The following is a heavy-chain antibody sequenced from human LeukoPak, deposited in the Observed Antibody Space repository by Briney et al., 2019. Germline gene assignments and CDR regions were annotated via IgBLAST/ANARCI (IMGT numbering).Heavy chain of an antibody. V-gene: IGHV3-30*02. CDR2: IQYDGSNK. Sequence: GGSLRLSCAASGFTFSNYGMHWVRQAPGKGLEWVAFIQYDGSNKYYADSVKGRFTISRDNSKNTLYLQMNSLRAEDTAVYYCAKGYYYGSGSGAPINYYYYYMDVWGKGTTVTISS. CDR1: GFTFSNYG. CDR3: AKGYYYGSGSGAPINYYYYYMDV. D-gene: IGHD3-10*01. J-gene: IGHJ6*03.